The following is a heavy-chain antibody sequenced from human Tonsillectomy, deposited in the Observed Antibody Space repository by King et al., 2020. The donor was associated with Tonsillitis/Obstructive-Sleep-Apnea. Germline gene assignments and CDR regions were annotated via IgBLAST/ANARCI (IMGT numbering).Heavy chain of an antibody. CDR3: ARDRPTVTARDAFDI. D-gene: IGHD4-17*01. V-gene: IGHV4-39*07. CDR1: DDSISSNSYY. CDR2: IFYSGST. Sequence: QLPESGPGLVKPSETLSLTCTVSDDSISSNSYYWGWIRQSPGKGLEWIGSIFYSGSTYYNPSLESRVTISIDTSKNQFSLKLTSVTAADTAVYYCARDRPTVTARDAFDIWGQGTMVTVSS. J-gene: IGHJ3*02.